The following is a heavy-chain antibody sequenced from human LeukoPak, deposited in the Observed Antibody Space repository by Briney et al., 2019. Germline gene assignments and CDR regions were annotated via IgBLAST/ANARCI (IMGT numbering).Heavy chain of an antibody. CDR1: GGSISSGDHY. CDR3: ARLGRGIAVASVSDY. Sequence: PSETLSLTCTNLGGSISSGDHYWSWIRQHPGKGLEWIGYIYYRGSTHFNPSVKSRVSMSLETSKSQYSLKLSSVTAADTAVYYCARLGRGIAVASVSDYWGQGNLGTVSS. J-gene: IGHJ4*02. CDR2: IYYRGST. D-gene: IGHD6-19*01. V-gene: IGHV4-31*03.